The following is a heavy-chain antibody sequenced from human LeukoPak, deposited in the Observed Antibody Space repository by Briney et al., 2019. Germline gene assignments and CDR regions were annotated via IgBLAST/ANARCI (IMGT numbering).Heavy chain of an antibody. CDR1: GGSISSHY. Sequence: SETLSLTCTVSGGSISSHYWSWIWQPPGKGLEWIGYIHYSGSTNYNPSLKSRVTISLDTSKNQFSLKVISVTAADTAVYYCARVGSDGGFQWGQGTLVTVSS. CDR3: ARVGSDGGFQ. J-gene: IGHJ4*02. CDR2: IHYSGST. V-gene: IGHV4-59*08. D-gene: IGHD5-24*01.